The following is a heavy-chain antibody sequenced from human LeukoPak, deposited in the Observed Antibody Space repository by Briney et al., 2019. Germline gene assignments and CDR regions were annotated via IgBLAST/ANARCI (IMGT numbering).Heavy chain of an antibody. J-gene: IGHJ6*04. CDR3: VRESPAVSRSMDV. D-gene: IGHD2/OR15-2a*01. Sequence: PGGSLRLSCAASTFTFSTYTMNWVRQAPGKGLEWVSSISPTRSYTYYADSVKGRFTISRDDAENSLYLHMNSLRAEDTAVYYCVRESPAVSRSMDVWGKGTMVTVSS. CDR1: TFTFSTYT. CDR2: ISPTRSYT. V-gene: IGHV3-21*01.